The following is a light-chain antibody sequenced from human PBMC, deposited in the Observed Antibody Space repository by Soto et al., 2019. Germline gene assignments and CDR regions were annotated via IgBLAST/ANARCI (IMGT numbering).Light chain of an antibody. CDR2: GAS. CDR3: QQYDNSPPWT. J-gene: IGKJ1*01. CDR1: QGIRSD. Sequence: DIQMTQSPASLSASVGDRVTITCRASQGIRSDLGWYQQKPGEAPRLLIYGASNRATGIPDRFSGSGSGTDFTLTISRLEPEDFAVYYCQQYDNSPPWTFGQGTKVEIK. V-gene: IGKV1-17*01.